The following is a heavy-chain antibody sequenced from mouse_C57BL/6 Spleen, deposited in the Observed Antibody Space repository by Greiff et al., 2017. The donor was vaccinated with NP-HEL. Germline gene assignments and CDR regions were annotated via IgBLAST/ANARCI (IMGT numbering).Heavy chain of an antibody. D-gene: IGHD3-2*02. Sequence: EVQLQQSGPELVKPGASVKMSCKASGYTFTDYNMHWVKQSHGKSLEWIGYINPNNGGTSYNQKFKGKATLTVNKSSSTAYLELRSLTSEASAVYYCAKIGDSSGYGYFDYWGQGTTLTVSS. CDR1: GYTFTDYN. CDR3: AKIGDSSGYGYFDY. CDR2: INPNNGGT. J-gene: IGHJ2*01. V-gene: IGHV1-22*01.